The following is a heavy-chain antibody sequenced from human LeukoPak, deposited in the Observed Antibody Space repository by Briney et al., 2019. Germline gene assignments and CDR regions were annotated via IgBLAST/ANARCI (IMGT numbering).Heavy chain of an antibody. CDR3: TLDDVGLAPDY. V-gene: IGHV3-15*04. CDR1: GFTFTAAW. Sequence: GGSLRLSCAASGFTFTAAWMSWVRQAPGKGLEWVGRIESKSDGGTTYYAAPVKGRFTSSRDDLKNTLYLQMNSLKTEDTAVYFCTLDDVGLAPDYWGQGTLVTVSS. D-gene: IGHD3-16*01. J-gene: IGHJ4*02. CDR2: IESKSDGGTT.